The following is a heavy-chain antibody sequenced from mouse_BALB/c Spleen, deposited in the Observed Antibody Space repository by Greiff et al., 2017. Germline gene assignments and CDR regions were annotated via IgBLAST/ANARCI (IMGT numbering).Heavy chain of an antibody. CDR3: ARWGLLLAY. Sequence: QVQLKESGAELMKPGASVKISCKATGYTFSSYWIEWVKQRPGHGLEWIGEILPGSGSTNYNEKFKGKATFTADTSSNTAYMQLSSLTSEDSAVYYCARWGLLLAYWGQGTLVTVSA. V-gene: IGHV1-9*01. J-gene: IGHJ3*01. CDR1: GYTFSSYW. CDR2: ILPGSGST. D-gene: IGHD2-3*01.